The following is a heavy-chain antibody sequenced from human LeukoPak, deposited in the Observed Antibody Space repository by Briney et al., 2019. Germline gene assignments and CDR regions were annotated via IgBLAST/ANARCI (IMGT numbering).Heavy chain of an antibody. J-gene: IGHJ6*02. V-gene: IGHV1-18*01. CDR2: ISAYNGNT. CDR1: GYTFTSYG. Sequence: ASVKVSCKASGYTFTSYGISWVRQAPGQGLEWMGWISAYNGNTNYAQKLQGRVTMTTDTSTSTAYMELRSLRSDDTAVYYCARDDGSGWSYYYYGMDVWGQGTTVTVSS. D-gene: IGHD6-19*01. CDR3: ARDDGSGWSYYYYGMDV.